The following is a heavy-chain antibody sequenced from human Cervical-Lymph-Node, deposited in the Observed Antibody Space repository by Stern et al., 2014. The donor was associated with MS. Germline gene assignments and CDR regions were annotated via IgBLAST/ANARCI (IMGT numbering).Heavy chain of an antibody. D-gene: IGHD6-13*01. CDR3: TRHQGGIAAF. J-gene: IGHJ4*02. Sequence: VQLVQSVAEVKKPGSSVKVACKASGDSFSNFDISWVRQAPGKGLEWMGGITPLFGTANYAQRFQGRVTFNADVSTDTVYMQMSSLRSDDTAVYYCTRHQGGIAAFWGQGTLVTVSS. V-gene: IGHV1-69*01. CDR1: GDSFSNFD. CDR2: ITPLFGTA.